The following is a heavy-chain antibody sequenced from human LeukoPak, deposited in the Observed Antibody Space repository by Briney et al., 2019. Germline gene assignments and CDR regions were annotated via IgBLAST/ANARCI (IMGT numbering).Heavy chain of an antibody. J-gene: IGHJ4*02. CDR2: ITGSGDNT. Sequence: GGSLRLSCAASGFAFNPYAMSWVRQAPGKGLEWVSGITGSGDNTYYADSVKGRFTISRDNSKNTLYLQMNSLRAEDTAMYYCARGDDSGYYDYFDYWGQGALVTVSS. CDR1: GFAFNPYA. V-gene: IGHV3-23*01. CDR3: ARGDDSGYYDYFDY. D-gene: IGHD3-22*01.